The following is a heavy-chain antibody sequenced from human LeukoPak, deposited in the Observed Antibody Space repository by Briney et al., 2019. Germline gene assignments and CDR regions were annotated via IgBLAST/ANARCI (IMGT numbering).Heavy chain of an antibody. D-gene: IGHD3-10*01. CDR3: ARAVPYGSGSYSGIDAFDI. CDR2: ISSSGSTI. CDR1: GFTFSSYE. V-gene: IGHV3-48*03. Sequence: PGGSLRLSCAASGFTFSSYEMNWVRQAPGKGLEWVSYISSSGSTIYYADSVKGRFTISRDNAKNSLYLQMNSLRAEDTAVYYCARAVPYGSGSYSGIDAFDIWGQGTMVTVSS. J-gene: IGHJ3*02.